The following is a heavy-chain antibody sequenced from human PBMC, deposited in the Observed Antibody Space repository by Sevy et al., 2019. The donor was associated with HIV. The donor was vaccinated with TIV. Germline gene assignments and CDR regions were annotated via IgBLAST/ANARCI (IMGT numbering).Heavy chain of an antibody. D-gene: IGHD1-1*01. Sequence: GGSLRLSCAASGFTFSDYYMSWIRQAPGKGLEWVSYISSSGSTIYYADSVKGRFTISRDNAKNSLYLQMNSLRAEDTAVYYCARSWKNLGESYYYYDMEVWGQGTTVTVSS. CDR2: ISSSGSTI. CDR1: GFTFSDYY. CDR3: ARSWKNLGESYYYYDMEV. V-gene: IGHV3-11*01. J-gene: IGHJ6*02.